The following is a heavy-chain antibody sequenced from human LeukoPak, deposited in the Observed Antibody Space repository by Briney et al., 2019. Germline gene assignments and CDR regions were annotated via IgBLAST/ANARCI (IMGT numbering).Heavy chain of an antibody. D-gene: IGHD1-26*01. CDR3: ARSGGSGTYYDGSFDY. V-gene: IGHV4-4*07. Sequence: NPSETLSLTCSVFGGSITSYYWSWIRQAAGKGLEWIGRIYTSGSTAYNPSLKSRVTMSVDTSMNQFSLKLYSVTAADTAVYYCARSGGSGTYYDGSFDYWGQGTLVTVSS. CDR2: IYTSGST. CDR1: GGSITSYY. J-gene: IGHJ4*02.